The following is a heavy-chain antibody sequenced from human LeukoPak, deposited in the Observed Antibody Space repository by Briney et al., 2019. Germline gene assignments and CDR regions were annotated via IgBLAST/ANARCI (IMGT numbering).Heavy chain of an antibody. V-gene: IGHV3-66*01. CDR3: AAYSSSWYDY. CDR2: IYSGGST. D-gene: IGHD6-13*01. J-gene: IGHJ4*02. Sequence: GGSLRLSCAASGFTFSSNYMSWVRRAPGKGLEWVSVIYSGGSTYYADSVKGRFTISRDNSKNTLYLQMNSLRAADTAVYYCAAYSSSWYDYRGQGTLVTVSS. CDR1: GFTFSSNY.